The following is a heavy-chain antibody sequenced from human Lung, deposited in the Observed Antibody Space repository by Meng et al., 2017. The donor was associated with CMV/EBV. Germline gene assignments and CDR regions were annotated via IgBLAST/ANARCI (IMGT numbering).Heavy chain of an antibody. J-gene: IGHJ3*02. V-gene: IGHV3-7*01. Sequence: GGSLRLSCAASGFTFSYFWMSWVRQAPGKGLEWVANIKQDGSEKYYVDSVEGRFTISRDNAKNSLYLQMNSLRTEDTAVYYCARDRGAFDIWGQGTGVTV. CDR1: GFTFSYFW. D-gene: IGHD3-10*01. CDR2: IKQDGSEK. CDR3: ARDRGAFDI.